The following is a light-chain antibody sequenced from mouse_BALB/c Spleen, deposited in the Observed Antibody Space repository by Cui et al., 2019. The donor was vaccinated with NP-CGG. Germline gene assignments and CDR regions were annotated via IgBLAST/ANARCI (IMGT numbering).Light chain of an antibody. CDR3: ALWYSNHWV. CDR1: TGAVTTSNY. J-gene: IGLJ1*01. Sequence: QAVVTQESALPTSPGETVTLTCRSSTGAVTTSNYANWVQEKPDHLFTGLIGGTNNRAPGVPARFSGSLIEDKAALTITGAQTEDEAIYFCALWYSNHWVFGGGTKLTVL. V-gene: IGLV1*01. CDR2: GTN.